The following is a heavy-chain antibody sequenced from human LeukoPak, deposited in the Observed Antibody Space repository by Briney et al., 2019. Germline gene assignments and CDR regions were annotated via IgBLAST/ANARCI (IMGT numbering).Heavy chain of an antibody. Sequence: GSLSLSCAASGFAFTNACMSWVRRAPGKGLEWVGRIRSKNNGGTTDYAAPVRGRFSISRDDSKSMLYLQMNSLKTEDTALYYCTTDPGYRGLYYFDYWGQGTLVTVSS. V-gene: IGHV3-15*01. D-gene: IGHD5-12*01. J-gene: IGHJ4*02. CDR2: IRSKNNGGTT. CDR1: GFAFTNAC. CDR3: TTDPGYRGLYYFDY.